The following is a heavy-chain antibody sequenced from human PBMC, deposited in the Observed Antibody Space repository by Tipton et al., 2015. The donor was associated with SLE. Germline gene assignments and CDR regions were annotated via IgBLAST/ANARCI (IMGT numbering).Heavy chain of an antibody. Sequence: TLSLTCTVSGGSISSYYWSWIRQPPGKGLEEIGYIYYSGSTNYNPSLKSRVTISVDTSKNQFSLKLSSVTAADTAVYYCARGDFSGTTALPYFDYWGQGTLVTVSS. CDR1: GGSISSYY. D-gene: IGHD1-14*01. V-gene: IGHV4-59*01. CDR3: ARGDFSGTTALPYFDY. CDR2: IYYSGST. J-gene: IGHJ4*02.